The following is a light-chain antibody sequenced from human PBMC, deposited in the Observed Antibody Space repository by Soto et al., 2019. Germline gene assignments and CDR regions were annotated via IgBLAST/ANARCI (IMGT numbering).Light chain of an antibody. J-gene: IGKJ1*01. CDR3: QHYNSYSGA. V-gene: IGKV1-5*03. Sequence: DIQMTQSPSILSGSVGDRVTITCRASQTISSWLAWYQQKPGKAPKLLIYKASTLKSGVPSRFSGSGSGTEFTLTISSLQPDDFATYYCQHYNSYSGAFGQGTKVELK. CDR2: KAS. CDR1: QTISSW.